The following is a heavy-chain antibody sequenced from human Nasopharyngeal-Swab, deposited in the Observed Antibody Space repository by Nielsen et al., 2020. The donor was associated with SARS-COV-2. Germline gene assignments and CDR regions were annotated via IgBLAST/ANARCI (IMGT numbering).Heavy chain of an antibody. D-gene: IGHD1-26*01. J-gene: IGHJ4*02. Sequence: GESLKISCAASGFTFSEYAFHWVRQAPGKGLEWVSVISGGGESTHYADSVKGRFSISRVDSRETAYLQMDSLRADDTAVYYCARDPSFVGSLEFDQWGRVILVTVSS. CDR3: ARDPSFVGSLEFDQ. CDR2: ISGGGEST. V-gene: IGHV3-23*01. CDR1: GFTFSEYA.